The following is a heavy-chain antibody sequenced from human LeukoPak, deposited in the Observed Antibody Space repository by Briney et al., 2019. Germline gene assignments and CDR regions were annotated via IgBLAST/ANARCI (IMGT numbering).Heavy chain of an antibody. Sequence: PGGSLRLSCAASGFTFSSYAMSWVRQAPGKGLEWVSAISGSGGSTYYADSVKGRFTISRDNSKNTLYLQMNSLRAEDTAVYYCAKIRDSSSWYGGIGYWGQGTLVTVSS. J-gene: IGHJ4*02. D-gene: IGHD6-13*01. CDR3: AKIRDSSSWYGGIGY. CDR2: ISGSGGST. CDR1: GFTFSSYA. V-gene: IGHV3-23*01.